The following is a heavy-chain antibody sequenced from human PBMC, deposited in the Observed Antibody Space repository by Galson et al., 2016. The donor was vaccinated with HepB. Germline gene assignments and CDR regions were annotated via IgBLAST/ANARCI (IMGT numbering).Heavy chain of an antibody. CDR2: ITGSGGKT. CDR3: ARESATFITFDH. D-gene: IGHD5-24*01. Sequence: SLRLSCAASGFTLSNNAMNWVRQAPGKGLDWVSIITGSGGKTYYADSVQGRFTISRDISKNALYLQMSSLRLEDTAVYCCARESATFITFDHWGQGILVTVSS. CDR1: GFTLSNNA. J-gene: IGHJ4*02. V-gene: IGHV3-23*01.